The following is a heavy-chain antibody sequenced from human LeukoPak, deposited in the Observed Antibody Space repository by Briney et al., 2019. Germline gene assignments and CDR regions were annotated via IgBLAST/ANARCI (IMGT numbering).Heavy chain of an antibody. CDR3: ERDHYYDSSGYFDY. CDR2: IIPIFGTA. CDR1: GGTFSSYA. D-gene: IGHD3-22*01. V-gene: IGHV1-69*05. J-gene: IGHJ4*02. Sequence: SVKVSCKASGGTFSSYAISWVRQAPGQGLEWMGGIIPIFGTANYAQKFQGRVTITTDESTSTAYMELSSLRSEDTAVYYCERDHYYDSSGYFDYWGQGTLVTVSS.